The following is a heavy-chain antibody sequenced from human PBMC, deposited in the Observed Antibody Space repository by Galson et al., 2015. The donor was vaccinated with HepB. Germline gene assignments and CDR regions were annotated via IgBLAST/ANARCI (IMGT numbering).Heavy chain of an antibody. D-gene: IGHD2-2*01. CDR3: ARGDSTSRGASAFYI. CDR2: INPNSGGT. V-gene: IGHV1-2*06. Sequence: SVKVSCKASGYTFTSYYMHWVRQAPGQGLEWMGRINPNSGGTNYAQKFQGRVTMTRDTSISTAYMELSRLRSDDTAVYYCARGDSTSRGASAFYIWGQGTMVTVSS. J-gene: IGHJ3*02. CDR1: GYTFTSYY.